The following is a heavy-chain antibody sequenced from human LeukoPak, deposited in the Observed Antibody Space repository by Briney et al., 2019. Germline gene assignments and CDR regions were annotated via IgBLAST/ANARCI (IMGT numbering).Heavy chain of an antibody. V-gene: IGHV1-18*01. J-gene: IGHJ5*02. Sequence: ASVKVSCKASGYTFTSYGISWVRQAPGQGLEWMGWISAYNGNTNYAQKLQGRVTMTTDTSTSTAYMELRSLRSDDTAVYYCARVGDCSSTSCYGGFDPWGQGTLVTVSS. CDR3: ARVGDCSSTSCYGGFDP. D-gene: IGHD2-2*01. CDR2: ISAYNGNT. CDR1: GYTFTSYG.